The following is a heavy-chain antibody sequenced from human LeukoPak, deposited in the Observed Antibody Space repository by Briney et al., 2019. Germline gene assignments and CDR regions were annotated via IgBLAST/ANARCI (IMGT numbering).Heavy chain of an antibody. J-gene: IGHJ4*02. Sequence: ASVKVSCKASGYTFTSYGINWVRQVPGQGLEWMGWISAYNGDTNYAQKLQGRVTMTTDTSTSTAYMELRSLRSDDTAVYYCATGVGYCSSTSCYARAFTFDYWGQGTLVTVSS. CDR2: ISAYNGDT. CDR1: GYTFTSYG. D-gene: IGHD2-2*01. CDR3: ATGVGYCSSTSCYARAFTFDY. V-gene: IGHV1-18*01.